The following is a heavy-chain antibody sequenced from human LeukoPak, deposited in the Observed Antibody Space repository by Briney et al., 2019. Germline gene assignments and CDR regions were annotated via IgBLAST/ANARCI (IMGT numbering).Heavy chain of an antibody. CDR1: GFTFSSYA. CDR2: ISGSGGST. V-gene: IGHV3-23*01. J-gene: IGHJ4*02. CDR3: AKGLYSTGYYVDY. D-gene: IGHD3-22*01. Sequence: GGSLRLSCAASGFTFSSYAMSWVRQPPGKGLEWVSSISGSGGSTYYADSVKGRFTISRDNSKNTLSLQMNSLGAEDTAVYFCAKGLYSTGYYVDYWGQGTLVTVSS.